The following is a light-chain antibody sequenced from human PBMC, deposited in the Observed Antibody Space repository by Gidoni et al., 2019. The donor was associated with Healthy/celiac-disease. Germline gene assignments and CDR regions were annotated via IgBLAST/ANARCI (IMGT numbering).Light chain of an antibody. CDR1: QSVSRY. CDR2: DAS. Sequence: EIVLTQSPATLSLSPGERATLSCRASQSVSRYLAWYQQKPGQAPRLLIYDASNRATGIPARFSGSGSGTDFTLTISSLEPEDFAVYDCQQSSNWPPRFTFGPGTKVDIK. V-gene: IGKV3-11*01. CDR3: QQSSNWPPRFT. J-gene: IGKJ3*01.